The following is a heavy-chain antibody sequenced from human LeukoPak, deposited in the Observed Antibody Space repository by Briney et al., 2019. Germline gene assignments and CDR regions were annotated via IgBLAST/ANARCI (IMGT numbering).Heavy chain of an antibody. V-gene: IGHV3-21*01. Sequence: GGSLRLSCAASGFTFSSYSMNWVRQAPGKGLGWVSSISSSSSYIYYADSVKGRFTISRDNAKNSLYLQMNSLRAEDTAVYYCARAGVTTYYFDYWGQGTLVTVSS. D-gene: IGHD4-11*01. CDR2: ISSSSSYI. J-gene: IGHJ4*02. CDR3: ARAGVTTYYFDY. CDR1: GFTFSSYS.